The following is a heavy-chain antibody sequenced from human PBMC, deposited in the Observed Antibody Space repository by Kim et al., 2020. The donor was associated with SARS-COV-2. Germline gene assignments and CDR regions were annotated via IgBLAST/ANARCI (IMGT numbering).Heavy chain of an antibody. V-gene: IGHV3-33*06. CDR1: GFTFSSYG. D-gene: IGHD3-10*01. CDR3: AKEPDYYGSGSYYNSLYYFDY. J-gene: IGHJ4*02. CDR2: IWYDGSNK. Sequence: GGSLRLSCAASGFTFSSYGMHWVRQAPGKGLEWVAVIWYDGSNKYYADSVKGRFTISRDNSKNTLYQQMNSLRAEDTAVYYCAKEPDYYGSGSYYNSLYYFDYWGQGTLVTVSS.